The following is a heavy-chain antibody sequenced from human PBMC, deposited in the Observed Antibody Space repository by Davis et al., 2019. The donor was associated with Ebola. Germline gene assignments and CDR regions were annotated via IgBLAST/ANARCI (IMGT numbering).Heavy chain of an antibody. CDR1: GYTFSKYY. V-gene: IGHV1-46*01. CDR3: ARDAEAEEWSTVDY. Sequence: ASVKVSCKASGYTFSKYYMHWVRQAPGQGFEWMGIINPSADSTSYAQRFQGRVTMTRDTSTSTVYMELKSLRSEDTAVYYCARDAEAEEWSTVDYWGQGTLVTVSS. J-gene: IGHJ4*02. CDR2: INPSADST. D-gene: IGHD3-3*01.